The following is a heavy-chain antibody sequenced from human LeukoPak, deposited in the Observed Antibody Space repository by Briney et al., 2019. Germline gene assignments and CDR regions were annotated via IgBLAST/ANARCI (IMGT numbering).Heavy chain of an antibody. Sequence: QLSGPTLVKPTQTLTLTCTFSGFSLSTSAVSVGWIRQPPGKGLEWIGSIYHSGTTDYNPSLKSRVTISVDTSKNQFSLKLTSVTAADTAVYYCAREGSTSGTNWFDPWGQGNLVTVSS. CDR1: GFSLSTSAV. CDR2: IYHSGTT. D-gene: IGHD3-10*01. V-gene: IGHV4-38-2*02. J-gene: IGHJ5*02. CDR3: AREGSTSGTNWFDP.